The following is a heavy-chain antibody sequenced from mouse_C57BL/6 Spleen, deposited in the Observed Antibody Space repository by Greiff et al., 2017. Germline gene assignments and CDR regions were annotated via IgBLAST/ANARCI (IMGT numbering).Heavy chain of an antibody. J-gene: IGHJ1*03. CDR1: GYSITSGYY. CDR3: ARDITTVVATRYFDV. V-gene: IGHV3-6*01. D-gene: IGHD1-1*01. CDR2: ISYDGSN. Sequence: EVKLQESGPGLVKPSQSLSLTCSVTGYSITSGYYWNWLRQFPGNKLEWMGYISYDGSNNYNPSLKNRISIPRDTSKNQFFLKLNSVTTEDTATYYCARDITTVVATRYFDVWGTGTTVTVSS.